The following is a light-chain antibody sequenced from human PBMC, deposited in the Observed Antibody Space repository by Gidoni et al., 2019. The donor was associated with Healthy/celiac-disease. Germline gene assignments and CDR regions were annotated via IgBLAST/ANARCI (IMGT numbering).Light chain of an antibody. CDR2: DVS. Sequence: QSALTQPASVSGSPGQSITISCTGTNSDVGGYNYVSWYQHHPGKAPKLMIYDVSNRPSGVSNRFPGSKSGNTASLTISGLQAEDEADYYCSSYTSSSTLVFGGGTKLTVL. J-gene: IGLJ2*01. CDR3: SSYTSSSTLV. CDR1: NSDVGGYNY. V-gene: IGLV2-14*03.